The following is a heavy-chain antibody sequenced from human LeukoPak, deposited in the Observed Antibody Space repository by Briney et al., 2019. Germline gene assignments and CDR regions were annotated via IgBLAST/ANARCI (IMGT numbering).Heavy chain of an antibody. CDR2: IYYSGST. CDR3: ARRTRWYFDL. J-gene: IGHJ2*01. Sequence: SETLSLTCTVSGGSISSSSYYWGWIRQPPGKGLEWIGSIYYSGSTYYNPSLKSRVTISVDTSKNQFSLKLSSVTAADTAVYYCARRTRWYFDLWGRGTLVTVSS. V-gene: IGHV4-39*07. CDR1: GGSISSSSYY.